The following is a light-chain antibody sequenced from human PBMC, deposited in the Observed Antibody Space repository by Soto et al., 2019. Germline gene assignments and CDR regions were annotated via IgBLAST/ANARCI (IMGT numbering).Light chain of an antibody. V-gene: IGLV2-14*01. CDR2: DVS. J-gene: IGLJ1*01. CDR1: SSDVGGYNY. Sequence: QSVLTQPASVSGSPVQSITIACTGTSSDVGGYNYVSWYQQYPGKAPRLVISDVSNRPSGVPSRFSGSKSGNSASLTISGLQAEDEADYYCSSYTSSSTYVFGTGTKVTVL. CDR3: SSYTSSSTYV.